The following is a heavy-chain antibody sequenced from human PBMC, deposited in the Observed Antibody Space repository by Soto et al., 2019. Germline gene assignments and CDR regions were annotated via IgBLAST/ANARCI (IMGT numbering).Heavy chain of an antibody. V-gene: IGHV4-31*03. CDR2: IYYSGST. CDR3: ARVPYDENCISSSCHNWFDP. D-gene: IGHD2-2*01. CDR1: GGSIISGGHY. J-gene: IGHJ5*02. Sequence: QVQLQESGPGLLKPSQTLSLTCTLSGGSIISGGHYWSWIRQHPGRGLEWIGYIYYSGSTYSNPFLKSRLIMSVDTSKNQFSLRLSSVTAADTAVYYFARVPYDENCISSSCHNWFDPWGQGTLVTVSS.